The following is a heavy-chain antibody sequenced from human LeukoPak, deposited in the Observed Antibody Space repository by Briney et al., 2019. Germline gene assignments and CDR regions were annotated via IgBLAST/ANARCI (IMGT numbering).Heavy chain of an antibody. D-gene: IGHD1-1*01. V-gene: IGHV3-74*01. Sequence: GGSLRLSCAASGFTSSIEWMYWVRQAPGKGLVWVSRINSDGSITTYADSAQGRFTISRDNAKNTLYLQMNSLRVEDTAVYYCARDYNWHPPDYWGQGTLVTVSS. J-gene: IGHJ4*02. CDR3: ARDYNWHPPDY. CDR2: INSDGSIT. CDR1: GFTSSIEW.